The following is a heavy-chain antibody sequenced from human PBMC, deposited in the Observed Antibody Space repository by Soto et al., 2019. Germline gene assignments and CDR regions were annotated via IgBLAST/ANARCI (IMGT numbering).Heavy chain of an antibody. J-gene: IGHJ6*02. CDR1: GYSISSGYY. V-gene: IGHV4-38-2*01. CDR2: IDHSGGT. CDR3: ASRNWLRWFGEFHYGMDV. Sequence: TSETLSLTCAVSGYSISSGYYWGWIRQPPGKGLEWIGSIDHSGGTYDNPSLKSRVTISVDTSTNQCFLKLSSVTAADTAVYYCASRNWLRWFGEFHYGMDVWGQGTTVTVSS. D-gene: IGHD3-10*01.